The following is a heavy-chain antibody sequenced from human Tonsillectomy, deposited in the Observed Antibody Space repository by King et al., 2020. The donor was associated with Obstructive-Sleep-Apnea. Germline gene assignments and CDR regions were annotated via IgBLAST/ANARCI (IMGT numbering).Heavy chain of an antibody. Sequence: VQLVESGRGLVQPGGSLRLSCAASGFTLSSYAMTWVRQAPGKGLEWVSFISGSGGSTYYADSVKGRFTISRDNSKNTLYLQMNSLRAEDTAVYYCAKVNGYTYGYVDYWGQGTLVTVSS. V-gene: IGHV3-23*04. D-gene: IGHD5-18*01. CDR3: AKVNGYTYGYVDY. CDR1: GFTLSSYA. CDR2: ISGSGGST. J-gene: IGHJ4*02.